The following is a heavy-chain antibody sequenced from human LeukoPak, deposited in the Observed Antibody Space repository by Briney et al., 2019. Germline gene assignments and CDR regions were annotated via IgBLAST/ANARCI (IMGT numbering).Heavy chain of an antibody. CDR1: GGSISSSSYY. Sequence: PSETLSLTCTVSGGSISSSSYYWGWIRQPPGKGLEWIGSIYYSGSTYYNPSLKSRVTISVDTSKNQFSLKLSSVTAADTAVYYCAREDRIAAAGTLDYWGQGTLVTVSS. D-gene: IGHD6-13*01. J-gene: IGHJ4*02. CDR3: AREDRIAAAGTLDY. V-gene: IGHV4-39*02. CDR2: IYYSGST.